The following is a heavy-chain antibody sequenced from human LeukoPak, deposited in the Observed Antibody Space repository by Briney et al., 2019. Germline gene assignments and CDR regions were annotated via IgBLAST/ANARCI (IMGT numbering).Heavy chain of an antibody. CDR2: ISYDGSNK. D-gene: IGHD3-9*01. CDR3: AKGRYYDILTGYYFDY. V-gene: IGHV3-30-3*01. Sequence: GGSLRLSCAAPGFTFSSYAMHWVRQAPGKGLEWVAVISYDGSNKYYADSVKGRFTISRDNSKNTLYLQMNSLRAEDTAVYYCAKGRYYDILTGYYFDYWGQGTLVTVSS. J-gene: IGHJ4*02. CDR1: GFTFSSYA.